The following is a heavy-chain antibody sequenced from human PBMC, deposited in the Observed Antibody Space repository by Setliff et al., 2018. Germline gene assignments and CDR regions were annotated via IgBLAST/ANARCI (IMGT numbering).Heavy chain of an antibody. V-gene: IGHV1-18*01. CDR3: ARGPLDFVVVPAAAKFDY. J-gene: IGHJ4*02. CDR2: ISA. Sequence: GASVKVSCKAFGYTFAKYGTSWVRQAPGQGLDWMGWISAYAQKFQGRVTMTTDTSTSTAYMELRSLRSDDTAVYYCARGPLDFVVVPAAAKFDYWGQGTLVTVSS. CDR1: GYTFAKYG. D-gene: IGHD2-2*01.